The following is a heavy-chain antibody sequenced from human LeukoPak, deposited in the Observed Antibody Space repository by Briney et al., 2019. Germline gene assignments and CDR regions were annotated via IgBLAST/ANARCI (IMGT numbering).Heavy chain of an antibody. CDR1: SGSFNDYC. D-gene: IGHD6-13*01. Sequence: SETLSLTCAVYSGSFNDYCWIWLRQPPRRGLEWIGEIYSGGSANYDPSLKGRLAISVDPSKSQFSLKLSSLTAADTAVYYCARVAAGTSGYWGQGTLVTVSS. J-gene: IGHJ4*02. CDR2: IYSGGSA. V-gene: IGHV4-34*01. CDR3: ARVAAGTSGY.